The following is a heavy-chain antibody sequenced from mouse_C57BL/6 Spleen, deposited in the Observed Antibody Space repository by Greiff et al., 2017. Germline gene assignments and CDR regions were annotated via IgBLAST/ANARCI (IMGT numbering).Heavy chain of an antibody. J-gene: IGHJ2*01. CDR3: ARRGYSNFFDY. CDR1: GYTFTSYW. Sequence: VQLQQPGAELVKPGASVKLSCKASGYTFTSYWMQWVKQRPGQGLEWIGEIDPSDSYTNYNQKFKGKATLTVDTSSSTAYMQLSSLTSEDSAVYYCARRGYSNFFDYWGQGTTLTVSS. CDR2: IDPSDSYT. V-gene: IGHV1-50*01. D-gene: IGHD2-5*01.